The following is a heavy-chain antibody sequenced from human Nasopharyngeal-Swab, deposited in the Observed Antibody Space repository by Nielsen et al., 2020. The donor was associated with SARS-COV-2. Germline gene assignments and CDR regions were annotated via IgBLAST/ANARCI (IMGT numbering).Heavy chain of an antibody. CDR2: VNGNGADT. V-gene: IGHV3-23*01. Sequence: GESLKISCAASGFTFDRYAMNWVRQTPGKGLEWVSAVNGNGADTYYADSVKGRFTISRDNFKNTIYLHMNSLRAEDTAVYYCAKDRYSWVAAAAPGVYFDYWGQGTLVTVSS. CDR3: AKDRYSWVAAAAPGVYFDY. D-gene: IGHD6-13*01. J-gene: IGHJ4*02. CDR1: GFTFDRYA.